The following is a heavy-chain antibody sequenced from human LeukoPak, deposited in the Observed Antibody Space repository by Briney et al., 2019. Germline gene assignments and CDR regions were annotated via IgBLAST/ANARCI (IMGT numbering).Heavy chain of an antibody. V-gene: IGHV4-59*01. CDR2: IYYSGST. CDR1: GGSIGSYY. J-gene: IGHJ4*02. CDR3: ARDGYSGSYLFDY. D-gene: IGHD1-26*01. Sequence: PSETLSLTCTVSGGSIGSYYWSWIRQPPGKGLEWIGYIYYSGSTNYNPSLKSRVTISVDTSKNQFSLKLSSVTAADTAVYYCARDGYSGSYLFDYWGQGTLVTVSS.